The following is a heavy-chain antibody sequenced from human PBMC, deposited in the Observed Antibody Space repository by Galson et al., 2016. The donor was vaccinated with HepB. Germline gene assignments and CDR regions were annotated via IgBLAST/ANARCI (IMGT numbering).Heavy chain of an antibody. V-gene: IGHV5-51*01. J-gene: IGHJ5*02. Sequence: QSGAEVKKPGESLKISCKGSGYSFTSFWIAWVRQMPGKGLEWMGIIYPGDSDTRYSPTFQGQVTISADKSIDTAYLQWSSLKASDTAMYYCARSLYYDFWSGQKGWFDPWGQGTLVTGSS. D-gene: IGHD3-3*01. CDR1: GYSFTSFW. CDR3: ARSLYYDFWSGQKGWFDP. CDR2: IYPGDSDT.